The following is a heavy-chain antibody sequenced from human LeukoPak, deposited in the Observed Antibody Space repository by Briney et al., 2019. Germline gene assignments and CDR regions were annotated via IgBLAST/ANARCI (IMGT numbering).Heavy chain of an antibody. CDR3: ARDLIGSGPASDY. V-gene: IGHV4-34*01. CDR2: INHSGST. Sequence: SETLSLTCAVYGGSLSGYYWSWIRQPPGKGLEWIGEINHSGSTNYNPSLKSRVTISVDTSKNQFSLKLSSVTAADTAVYYCARDLIGSGPASDYWGQGTLVTVSS. CDR1: GGSLSGYY. J-gene: IGHJ4*02. D-gene: IGHD3-10*01.